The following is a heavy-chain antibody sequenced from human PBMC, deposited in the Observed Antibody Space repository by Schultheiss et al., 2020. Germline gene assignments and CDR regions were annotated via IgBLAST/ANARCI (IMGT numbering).Heavy chain of an antibody. CDR2: IKSKTDGGTT. CDR3: AREFIQGRHDYGVYYYYGMDV. Sequence: GGSLRLSCAASGFTFSNAWMSWVRQAPGKGLEWVGRIKSKTDGGTTDYAAPVKGRFTISRDDSKNTLYLQMNSLRAEDTAVYYCAREFIQGRHDYGVYYYYGMDVWGQGTTVTVYS. D-gene: IGHD4-17*01. V-gene: IGHV3-15*01. CDR1: GFTFSNAW. J-gene: IGHJ6*02.